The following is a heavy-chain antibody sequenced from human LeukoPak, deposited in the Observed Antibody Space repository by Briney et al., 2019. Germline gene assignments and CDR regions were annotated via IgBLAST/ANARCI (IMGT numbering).Heavy chain of an antibody. D-gene: IGHD4-11*01. CDR1: GFTFSNYA. CDR3: ARDSLSNGWNGMDV. CDR2: ISYDGSNK. Sequence: GGSLRLSCAASGFTFSNYAMHWVRQAPGKGLEWVAVISYDGSNKYYTDSVKGRFTISRDNSKNTLYPQMNSLRAEDTAVYYCARDSLSNGWNGMDVWGQGTTVTVSS. V-gene: IGHV3-30-3*01. J-gene: IGHJ6*02.